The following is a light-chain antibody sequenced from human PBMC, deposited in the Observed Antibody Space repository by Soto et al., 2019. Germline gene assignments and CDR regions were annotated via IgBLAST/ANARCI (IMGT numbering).Light chain of an antibody. CDR1: QSVADNY. CDR2: AAS. V-gene: IGKV3-20*01. Sequence: EIVLTQSPGTLSLSPGERATLSCRASQSVADNYLAWYQQKPGQPPRLLIYAASRRAAGIPDTFSGSGSGTDFTLTITRLEPEDFATYYCQQYNSFRAFGQGTKVEIK. CDR3: QQYNSFRA. J-gene: IGKJ1*01.